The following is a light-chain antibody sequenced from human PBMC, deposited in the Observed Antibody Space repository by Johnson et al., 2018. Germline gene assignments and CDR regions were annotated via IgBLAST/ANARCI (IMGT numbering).Light chain of an antibody. CDR1: SSNIGNNY. J-gene: IGLJ1*01. CDR3: GTWDSSLSAGNV. Sequence: QSVLTQPPSVSAAPGQKVTISCSGSSSNIGNNYVSWYQQLPGPAPKLLIYENNKRPSGIPDQFSGSKSGTSATLGITGSHTGAEADYYCGTWDSSLSAGNVFGTGTKVTVL. CDR2: ENN. V-gene: IGLV1-51*02.